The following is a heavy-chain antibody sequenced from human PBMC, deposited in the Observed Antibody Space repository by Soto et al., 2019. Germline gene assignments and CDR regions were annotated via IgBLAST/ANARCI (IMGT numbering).Heavy chain of an antibody. V-gene: IGHV4-4*02. Sequence: QVQLQESGPGLVKPSGTLSLTCAVSGGSISSSNCWSWVRQPPGKGLEWIGEIYHSGSTNFNPSLKSRVTISVDKSKNQFSLKLNSVTAADTAVYYCARVSGSYYYGMDVGGQGTTVTVSS. CDR3: ARVSGSYYYGMDV. J-gene: IGHJ6*02. CDR2: IYHSGST. CDR1: GGSISSSNC.